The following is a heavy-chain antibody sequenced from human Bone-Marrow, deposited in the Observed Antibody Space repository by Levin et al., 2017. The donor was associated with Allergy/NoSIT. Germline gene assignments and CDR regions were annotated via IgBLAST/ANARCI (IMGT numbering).Heavy chain of an antibody. CDR1: GGTFSSYA. D-gene: IGHD3-10*01. V-gene: IGHV1-69*13. CDR3: AREGLPITMVRGRYYYGMDV. Sequence: GASVKVSCKASGGTFSSYAISWVRQAPGQGLEWMGGIIPIFGTANYAQKFQGRVTITADESTSTAYMELSSLRSEDTTVYYCAREGLPITMVRGRYYYGMDVWGQGTTVTVSS. CDR2: IIPIFGTA. J-gene: IGHJ6*02.